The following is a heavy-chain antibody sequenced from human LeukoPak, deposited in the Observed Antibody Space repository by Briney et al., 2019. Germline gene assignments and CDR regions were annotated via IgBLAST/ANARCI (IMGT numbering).Heavy chain of an antibody. CDR3: ARGPRGDTGYYYTDV. CDR2: ISSSSSYI. Sequence: PGGSLRLSCAASGFTFSSYSMNWVRQAPGKGLEWVSSISSSSSYIYYADSVKGRFTISRDNAKNSLYLQMNSLRAEDTAVYYCARGPRGDTGYYYTDVWGKGTTVTVSS. V-gene: IGHV3-21*01. CDR1: GFTFSSYS. D-gene: IGHD2-21*01. J-gene: IGHJ6*03.